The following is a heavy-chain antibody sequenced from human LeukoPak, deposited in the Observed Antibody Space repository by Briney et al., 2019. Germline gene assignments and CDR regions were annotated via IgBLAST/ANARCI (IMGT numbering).Heavy chain of an antibody. V-gene: IGHV1-2*02. J-gene: IGHJ4*02. CDR2: INPNSGGT. D-gene: IGHD5-18*01. CDR3: ARDLNSDPHGTYFDY. Sequence: ASVKVSCKASGYTFTGYYMHWVRQAPGQGLEWMGWINPNSGGTNYAQKFQGRVTMTRDTSISTAYMELSRLRSDDTAVYYCARDLNSDPHGTYFDYWGQGTLVTVSS. CDR1: GYTFTGYY.